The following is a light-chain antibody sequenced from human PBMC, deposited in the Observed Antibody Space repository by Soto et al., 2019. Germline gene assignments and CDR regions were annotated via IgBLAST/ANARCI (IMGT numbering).Light chain of an antibody. Sequence: EIVLTQSPGTLSLSPGERATPSCRASQSGSGSYLAWYQQKPGQAPRLLISGASRRATGVPDRFSGSGSGTDFTLTISSLEPEDFAVYYCQQYGNSPLTFGGGTKVDIK. CDR2: GAS. V-gene: IGKV3-20*01. CDR3: QQYGNSPLT. J-gene: IGKJ4*01. CDR1: QSGSGSY.